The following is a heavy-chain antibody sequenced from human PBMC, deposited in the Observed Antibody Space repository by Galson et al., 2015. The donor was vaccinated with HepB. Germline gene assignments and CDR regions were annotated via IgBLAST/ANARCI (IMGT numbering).Heavy chain of an antibody. CDR1: GFTFSSYG. J-gene: IGHJ3*02. CDR2: ISYDGSNK. D-gene: IGHD6-19*01. Sequence: SLRLSCAASGFTFSSYGMHWVRQAPGKGLEWVAVISYDGSNKYYADSVKGRFTISRDNSKNTLYLQMNSLRAEDTAVYYCAKGLVGMSSGWSDAFDIWGQGTMVTVSS. CDR3: AKGLVGMSSGWSDAFDI. V-gene: IGHV3-30*18.